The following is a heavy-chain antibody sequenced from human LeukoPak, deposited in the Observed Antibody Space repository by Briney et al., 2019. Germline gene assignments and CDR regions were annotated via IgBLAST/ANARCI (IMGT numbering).Heavy chain of an antibody. V-gene: IGHV4-4*07. D-gene: IGHD3-3*01. CDR3: ARGPMFFGVAYCDY. J-gene: IGHJ4*02. CDR1: GGSISSYY. CDR2: IYTSGST. Sequence: SETLSFTCTVSGGSISSYYWSWIRQPAGKGLEWIGRIYTSGSTNYNPSLKSRVTMSVDTSKNQFSLKLSSVTAADTAVYYCARGPMFFGVAYCDYWGQGTLVTVSS.